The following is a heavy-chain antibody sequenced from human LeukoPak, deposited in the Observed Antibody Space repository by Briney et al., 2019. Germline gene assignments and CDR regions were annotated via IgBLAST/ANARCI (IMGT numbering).Heavy chain of an antibody. CDR1: GFTFSSYA. V-gene: IGHV3-23*01. J-gene: IGHJ4*02. D-gene: IGHD4-23*01. Sequence: GGSLRLSCAASGFTFSSYAMSWVRQAAGKGPEWVSAISGRTTSYADAVKGQFTISRDNSKSTVSLQMNRLRAEDTAVYYCASAGGDSRPHDYWGQGTLVTVSS. CDR2: ISGRTT. CDR3: ASAGGDSRPHDY.